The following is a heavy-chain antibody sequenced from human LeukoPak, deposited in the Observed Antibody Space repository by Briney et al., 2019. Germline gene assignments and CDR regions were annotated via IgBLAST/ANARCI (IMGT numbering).Heavy chain of an antibody. V-gene: IGHV3-9*01. J-gene: IGHJ2*01. CDR3: ARAGVTNQLGETYWYFDL. D-gene: IGHD1-1*01. CDR1: GFTFDDYA. Sequence: PGRSLRLSCAASGFTFDDYAMHWIRQVPGKGLEWVSSLSWNSDNRDYADSVKGRFTVSRDNAANSLYLQMSNLGVEDTALYSCARAGVTNQLGETYWYFDLWGRGTLVTVSS. CDR2: LSWNSDNR.